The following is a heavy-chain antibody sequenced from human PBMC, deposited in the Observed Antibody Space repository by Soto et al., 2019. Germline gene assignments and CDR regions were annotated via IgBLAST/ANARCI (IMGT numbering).Heavy chain of an antibody. CDR2: IIPIFGTA. CDR3: ARGLDYYDSSGYSVSWFDP. CDR1: GGTFSSYA. D-gene: IGHD3-22*01. V-gene: IGHV1-69*01. J-gene: IGHJ5*02. Sequence: QVQLVQSGAEVKKPGSSVKVSCKASGGTFSSYAISWVRQAPGQGLEWMGGIIPIFGTANYAQKFQGRVTITADESTSTAYMELSSLRSEDTAVYYWARGLDYYDSSGYSVSWFDPWGQGTLVTVSS.